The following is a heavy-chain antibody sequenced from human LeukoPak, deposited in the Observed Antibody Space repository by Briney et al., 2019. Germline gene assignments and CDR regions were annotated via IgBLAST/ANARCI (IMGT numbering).Heavy chain of an antibody. J-gene: IGHJ4*02. CDR1: GFTFSSYW. Sequence: PGGSLRLSCAASGFTFSSYWMNWARQAPGKGLVWVSRINSDGSSTSYADSVKGRFTISRDNAKNTLYLQMNSLRAEDTAVYYCARGRYCSSTSCYDNFDYWGQGTLVAVSS. D-gene: IGHD2-2*01. CDR2: INSDGSST. CDR3: ARGRYCSSTSCYDNFDY. V-gene: IGHV3-74*01.